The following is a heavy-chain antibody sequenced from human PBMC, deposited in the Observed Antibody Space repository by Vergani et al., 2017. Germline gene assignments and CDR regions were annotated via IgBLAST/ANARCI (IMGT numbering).Heavy chain of an antibody. CDR2: IRYDGSSE. D-gene: IGHD3-22*01. Sequence: QVQILQSGGGVVQPGGSLRLSCTLSGFTLNTYGIHWVRQAPGKGLEWVSFIRYDGSSEYYADSVKGRFTISRDNSKNTMFLQMNNLRAEDTAVYYCAKDNVPGYYDSSGYCDYWGQGTLVTVSS. J-gene: IGHJ4*02. V-gene: IGHV3-30*02. CDR3: AKDNVPGYYDSSGYCDY. CDR1: GFTLNTYG.